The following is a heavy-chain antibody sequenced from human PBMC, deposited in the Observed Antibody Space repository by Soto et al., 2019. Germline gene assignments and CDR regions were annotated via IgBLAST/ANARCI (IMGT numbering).Heavy chain of an antibody. V-gene: IGHV3-48*02. CDR2: CSTTNAV. Sequence: LRLSCAASGFTLSGYNMNWVRQAPGKGLEWISYCSTTNAVYYADSVKGRLTISRDNAKNSLYLQMDSLRDEDTAVYYCVRDSAWAFEQWGQGILVPVS. J-gene: IGHJ4*02. CDR1: GFTLSGYN. D-gene: IGHD2-15*01. CDR3: VRDSAWAFEQ.